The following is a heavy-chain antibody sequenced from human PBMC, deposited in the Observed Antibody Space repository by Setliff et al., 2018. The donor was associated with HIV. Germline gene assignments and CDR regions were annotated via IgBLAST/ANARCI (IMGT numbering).Heavy chain of an antibody. J-gene: IGHJ1*01. CDR2: ISHSGST. D-gene: IGHD3-9*01. Sequence: SETLSLTCAVYGGSFSGYYWTWIRQTPGKGLEWIGEISHSGSTNYNPSLKSRVTISVDTSKNQFSLRLTSVTAADTAVYYCTRGRHYYDILTDYFKEVEYFQYWGQGTLVTVSS. CDR3: TRGRHYYDILTDYFKEVEYFQY. CDR1: GGSFSGYY. V-gene: IGHV4-34*01.